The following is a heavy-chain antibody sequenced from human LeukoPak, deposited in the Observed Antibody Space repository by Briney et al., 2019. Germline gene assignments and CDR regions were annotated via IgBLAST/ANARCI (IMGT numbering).Heavy chain of an antibody. D-gene: IGHD4/OR15-4a*01. V-gene: IGHV3-33*01. CDR3: ARDWDYYGASYGIDV. J-gene: IGHJ6*04. CDR2: IWYDGSNK. Sequence: GGSLRLSCAASGFTFSNYGMHWVRQAPGKGLEWVADIWYDGSNKYYADSVKGRFTISRDNSKNTLYLQMNSLRAEDTAVYYCARDWDYYGASYGIDVWGKGPTVTVSS. CDR1: GFTFSNYG.